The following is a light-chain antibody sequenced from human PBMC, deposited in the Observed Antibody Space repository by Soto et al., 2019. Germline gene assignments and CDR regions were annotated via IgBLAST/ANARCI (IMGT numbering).Light chain of an antibody. V-gene: IGKV4-1*01. Sequence: DIVMTQSPDSLAVSLGARATINCKSSQSVLYSSSNKNYLAWYQQKPGQPPKLLIYWASTRESGVPDRFSGSGSGTDFTLTISSLQAENVAVYYCQQYYSTPPWTFGQGTKVEIK. CDR1: QSVLYSSSNKNY. J-gene: IGKJ1*01. CDR3: QQYYSTPPWT. CDR2: WAS.